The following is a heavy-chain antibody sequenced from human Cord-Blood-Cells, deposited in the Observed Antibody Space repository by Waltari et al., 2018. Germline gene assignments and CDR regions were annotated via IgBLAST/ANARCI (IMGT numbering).Heavy chain of an antibody. J-gene: IGHJ3*02. V-gene: IGHV4-34*01. Sequence: VQLQQWGAGLLKPSETLSLTCAVYGGSFSGYSWSWIRQPPGKGLEWIGEINHSGSTNYNPSLKSRVTIAVDTSKNQFSLKLSSVTAADTAVYYCASAMVRGVGHAFDIWGQGTMVTVSS. CDR3: ASAMVRGVGHAFDI. CDR2: INHSGST. D-gene: IGHD3-10*01. CDR1: GGSFSGYS.